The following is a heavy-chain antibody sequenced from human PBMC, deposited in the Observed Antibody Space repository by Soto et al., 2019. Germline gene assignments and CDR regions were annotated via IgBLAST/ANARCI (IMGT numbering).Heavy chain of an antibody. V-gene: IGHV1-69*13. CDR3: ARDHSATYYYDSSGRVDAFDI. D-gene: IGHD3-22*01. CDR2: IIPIFGTA. J-gene: IGHJ3*02. Sequence: SVKVSCKASGVTFSSYAISWVLQAPGQGLEWMGGIIPIFGTANYAQKFQGRVTITADESTSTAYTELSSLRSEDTAVYYCARDHSATYYYDSSGRVDAFDIWGQGTIVTVSS. CDR1: GVTFSSYA.